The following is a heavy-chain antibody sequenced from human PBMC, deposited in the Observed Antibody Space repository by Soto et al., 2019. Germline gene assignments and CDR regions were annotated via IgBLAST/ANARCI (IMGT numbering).Heavy chain of an antibody. CDR2: IKSKTDGGTT. CDR3: TTDPTASYYYYGMDV. CDR1: GFTFSNAW. V-gene: IGHV3-15*01. Sequence: GGSLRLSCAASGFTFSNAWMSWVRQAPGKALEWVGRIKSKTDGGTTDYAAPVKGRFTISRDDSKNTLYLQMNSLKTEDTAVYYCTTDPTASYYYYGMDVWGQGTTVTVSS. J-gene: IGHJ6*02.